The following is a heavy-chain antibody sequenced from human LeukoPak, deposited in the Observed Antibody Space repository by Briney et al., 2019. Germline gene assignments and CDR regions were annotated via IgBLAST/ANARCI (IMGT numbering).Heavy chain of an antibody. CDR3: ARVTYDFWSGYSVSNWFDP. V-gene: IGHV4-59*01. Sequence: SETLSLTCTVSGGSINGYYWNWIRQPPGKGLEWIGYIYYSGSTNYNPSLENRVTISVDTSKSQFSLKLSSVTAADTAVYYCARVTYDFWSGYSVSNWFDPWGQGTLVTVSS. CDR2: IYYSGST. CDR1: GGSINGYY. J-gene: IGHJ5*02. D-gene: IGHD3-3*01.